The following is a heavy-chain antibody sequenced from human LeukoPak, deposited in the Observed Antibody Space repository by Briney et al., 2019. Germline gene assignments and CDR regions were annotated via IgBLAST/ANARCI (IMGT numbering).Heavy chain of an antibody. CDR2: IYYSVST. Sequence: SETLSLTRLVSVGSISSGGYYWSWIRQHPGKGLEWIGYIYYSVSTYYNPSLKSRVTISVDTSKTKFSLKLSCVTAADMAVYYCARAIVLMVYGLNWYDPWGQGTLVTVSS. D-gene: IGHD2-8*01. CDR1: VGSISSGGYY. CDR3: ARAIVLMVYGLNWYDP. J-gene: IGHJ5*02. V-gene: IGHV4-31*03.